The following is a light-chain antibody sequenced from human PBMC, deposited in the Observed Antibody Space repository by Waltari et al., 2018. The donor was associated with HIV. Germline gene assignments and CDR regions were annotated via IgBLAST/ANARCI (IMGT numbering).Light chain of an antibody. V-gene: IGLV3-25*03. Sequence: SFELTQPPSVSVSPGQTARITCPGDALVKQYTYWYQQKPGQAPVVVIYQDTERPSGIPERFSGSSSGTTVTLTISGVQSEDEADYYCQSADTGGTRVFGPGTKVTVL. J-gene: IGLJ1*01. CDR2: QDT. CDR1: ALVKQY. CDR3: QSADTGGTRV.